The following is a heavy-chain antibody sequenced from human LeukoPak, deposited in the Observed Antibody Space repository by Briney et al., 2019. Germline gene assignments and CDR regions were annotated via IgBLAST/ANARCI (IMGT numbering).Heavy chain of an antibody. J-gene: IGHJ4*02. V-gene: IGHV3-30*02. CDR1: GFTFSSYG. CDR3: ANNYGGNSGY. D-gene: IGHD4-23*01. Sequence: GGSLRLSXAASGFTFSSYGMHWVRQAPGKGLEWVAFIRYDGSNKYYADSVKGRFTISRDNSKNTLYLQMNSLKAEDTAVYYCANNYGGNSGYWGQGTLVTVSS. CDR2: IRYDGSNK.